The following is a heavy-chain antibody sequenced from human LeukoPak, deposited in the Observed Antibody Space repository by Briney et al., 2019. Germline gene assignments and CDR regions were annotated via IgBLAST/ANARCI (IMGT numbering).Heavy chain of an antibody. CDR1: GFTFSNYA. CDR2: LSDNGGSP. CDR3: AKDPETYSSRWFDS. J-gene: IGHJ5*01. D-gene: IGHD2-21*01. Sequence: GGSLRLSCAASGFTFSNYAMSWVRQAPGKGLEWVPSLSDNGGSPYYADSVKGRFTISRDNSKNTLYLHMNSLRVEDTAVYYCAKDPETYSSRWFDSWGQGTLVTASS. V-gene: IGHV3-23*01.